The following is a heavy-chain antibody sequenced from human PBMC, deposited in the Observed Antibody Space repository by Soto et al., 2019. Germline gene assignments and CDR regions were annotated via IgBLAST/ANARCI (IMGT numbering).Heavy chain of an antibody. CDR2: ISYDGNNK. V-gene: IGHV3-30*18. D-gene: IGHD3-22*01. J-gene: IGHJ4*02. CDR1: VVTFSTYG. CDR3: AKDDSSGYYLTPLTD. Sequence: GVSLRLSCAACVVTFSTYGMHWVRQAPGKGLEWVAVISYDGNNKYYADSVKGRFTISRDNSKNTLYLQMNSLRAEDTAVYYCAKDDSSGYYLTPLTDWGQGTLVTVSS.